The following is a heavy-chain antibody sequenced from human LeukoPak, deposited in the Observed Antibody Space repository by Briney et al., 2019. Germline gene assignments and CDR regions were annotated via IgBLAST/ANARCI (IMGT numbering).Heavy chain of an antibody. V-gene: IGHV3-30-3*01. D-gene: IGHD3-10*01. Sequence: PGGSLRLSCAASGFTFSTYAMHWVRQAPGKGLEWVAVISYDGNNKYHADSVKGRFTISRDNSKNTLYLQMNDLRAEDTAVYYAARGRYYYGSGSPTDFEYWGQGTLVTVSS. CDR2: ISYDGNNK. CDR1: GFTFSTYA. CDR3: ARGRYYYGSGSPTDFEY. J-gene: IGHJ4*02.